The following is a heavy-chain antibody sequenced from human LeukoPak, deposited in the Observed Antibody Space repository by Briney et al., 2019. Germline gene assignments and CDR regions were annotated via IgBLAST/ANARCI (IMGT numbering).Heavy chain of an antibody. D-gene: IGHD1-26*01. Sequence: SVKVSCKASGGTFSSYAISWVRQAPGQGLEWMGGIIPIFGTANYAQKFQGSVTMTRDTSISTVYMELSRLRSDDTAVYYCARASGSYWWFDSWGQGTLVTVSS. CDR1: GGTFSSYA. J-gene: IGHJ5*01. CDR2: IIPIFGTA. V-gene: IGHV1-69*05. CDR3: ARASGSYWWFDS.